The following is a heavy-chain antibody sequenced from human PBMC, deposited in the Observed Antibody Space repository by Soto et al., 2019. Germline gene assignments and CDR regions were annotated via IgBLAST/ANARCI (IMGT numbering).Heavy chain of an antibody. CDR1: GFSLSNARMG. V-gene: IGHV2-26*01. CDR2: IFSNDET. D-gene: IGHD2-21*01. J-gene: IGHJ4*02. CDR3: ARTVARINLDY. Sequence: QVTLKESGPVLVKPTETLTLTCTVSGFSLSNARMGVSWIRQPPGKALEWLAHIFSNDETAYSTSLKTRLTISKDTSNSQVVLTMGNMDPVDTATYYCARTVARINLDYWGQGTLVTVSS.